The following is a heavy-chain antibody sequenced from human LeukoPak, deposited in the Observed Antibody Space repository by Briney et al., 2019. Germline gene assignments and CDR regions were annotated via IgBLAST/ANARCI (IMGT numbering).Heavy chain of an antibody. CDR3: ARGHSRSFQRTDAFDL. Sequence: GGCLRLSCVASGFTFSDYARDWVRLAPGAGPEWGSSIDVTSNNRFDGGSMSGLFTNSRDNAKNLVYLQMNSLRVDDTAVYYCARGHSRSFQRTDAFDLWGQGTMVTVSS. D-gene: IGHD1-26*01. CDR1: GFTFSDYA. V-gene: IGHV3-21*06. CDR2: IDVTSNNR. J-gene: IGHJ3*01.